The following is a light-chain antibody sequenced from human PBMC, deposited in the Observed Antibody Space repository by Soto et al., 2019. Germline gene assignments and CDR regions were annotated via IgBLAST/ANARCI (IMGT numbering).Light chain of an antibody. J-gene: IGLJ1*01. Sequence: QSALTQPRSVSGSPGQSVTISCTGTSSDVGGYHYVSWYQQHPGKAPKVLIYDVSKRPSGVPDRFSGSKSGNTASLTISGLQADDEADYYCCSYAGSYIDVFGTGTKVTVL. CDR3: CSYAGSYIDV. CDR1: SSDVGGYHY. V-gene: IGLV2-11*01. CDR2: DVS.